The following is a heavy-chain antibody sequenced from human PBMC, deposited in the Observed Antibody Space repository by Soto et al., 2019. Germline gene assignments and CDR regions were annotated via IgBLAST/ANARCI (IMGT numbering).Heavy chain of an antibody. CDR1: GFTFSSYA. CDR3: AQDPGLLLIHFDY. CDR2: ISGSGGST. Sequence: GGSLRLSCAASGFTFSSYAMSWVRQAPGKGLEWVSAISGSGGSTYYADSVKGRFTISRDNSKNTLYLQMNSLRAEDTSVYYCAQDPGLLLIHFDYWVQRTLDTVSS. J-gene: IGHJ4*02. D-gene: IGHD3-22*01. V-gene: IGHV3-23*01.